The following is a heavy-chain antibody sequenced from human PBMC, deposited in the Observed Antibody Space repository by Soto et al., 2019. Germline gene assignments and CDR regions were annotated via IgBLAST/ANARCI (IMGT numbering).Heavy chain of an antibody. Sequence: EVQLLESGGGLVQPGGSLRLSCAASGFTFSSYAMSWVRQAPGKGLEWVSTISGSGVSTYYADSVKGRFTISRDNSMDTLYLQMNSLRAEDTAVYYCAGDYGDYSWGQGTLVTVSS. D-gene: IGHD4-17*01. J-gene: IGHJ4*02. CDR3: AGDYGDYS. CDR1: GFTFSSYA. V-gene: IGHV3-23*01. CDR2: ISGSGVST.